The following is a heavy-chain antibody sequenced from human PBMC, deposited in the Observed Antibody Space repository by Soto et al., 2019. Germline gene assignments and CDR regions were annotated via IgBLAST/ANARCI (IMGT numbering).Heavy chain of an antibody. CDR1: GYTFTSYA. CDR3: ARGPGGPDGPGDY. D-gene: IGHD2-15*01. CDR2: INAGNGNT. Sequence: QVQLVQSGAEVKKPGASVKVSCKASGYTFTSYAMHWVRQAPGQRLEWMGWINAGNGNTNYSQKFQGRVTLTRDTSASTAYMELSSLRSEDTAVYYCARGPGGPDGPGDYWGQGTLVTVSS. V-gene: IGHV1-3*01. J-gene: IGHJ4*02.